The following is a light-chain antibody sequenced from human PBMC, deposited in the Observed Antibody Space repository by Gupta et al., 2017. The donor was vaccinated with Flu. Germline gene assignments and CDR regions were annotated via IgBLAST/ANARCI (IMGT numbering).Light chain of an antibody. Sequence: QSALTQPASVSGSPGQSITVSCTGTTGDIGYYDYVSWYQQLPHKAPKLIIYEVSHRPSGISNRFSGSKSGTTAFLMISGLQPEDEGDYYCASYTSGSTYVFGNGTTVSVL. CDR1: TGDIGYYDY. CDR3: ASYTSGSTYV. V-gene: IGLV2-14*01. J-gene: IGLJ1*01. CDR2: EVS.